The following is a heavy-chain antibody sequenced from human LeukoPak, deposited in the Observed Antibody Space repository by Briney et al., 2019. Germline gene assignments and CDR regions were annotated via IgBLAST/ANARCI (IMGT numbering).Heavy chain of an antibody. CDR3: ARAPGYSSSYFDY. J-gene: IGHJ4*02. CDR2: IYYSGST. V-gene: IGHV4-39*07. Sequence: PSETLSLTCTVSDGSITSLNRYWGWIRQPPGKGLEWIGSIYYSGSTYYNPSLKSRVTISVDTSKNQFSLKLSSVTAADTAVYYCARAPGYSSSYFDYWGQGTLVTVSS. CDR1: DGSITSLNRY. D-gene: IGHD6-13*01.